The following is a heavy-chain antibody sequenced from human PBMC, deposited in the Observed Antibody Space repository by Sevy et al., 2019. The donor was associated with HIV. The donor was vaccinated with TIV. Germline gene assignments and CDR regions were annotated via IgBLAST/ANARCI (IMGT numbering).Heavy chain of an antibody. CDR1: GFTFSNAW. CDR2: IKSKTDGGTT. V-gene: IGHV3-15*01. CDR3: TTDSPLLWFGELLSDY. D-gene: IGHD3-10*01. J-gene: IGHJ4*02. Sequence: GGSLRLSCAASGFTFSNAWMSWVRQAPGKGLEWVGRIKSKTDGGTTDYAAPVKGRFTISRDDSKNTLYLQMNSLKTEDTAVYYCTTDSPLLWFGELLSDYWGQGTLVTVSS.